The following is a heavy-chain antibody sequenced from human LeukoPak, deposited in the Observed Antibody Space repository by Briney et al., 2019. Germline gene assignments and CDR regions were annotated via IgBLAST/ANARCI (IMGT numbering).Heavy chain of an antibody. CDR1: GGSISSYS. V-gene: IGHV4-59*01. Sequence: SETLSLTCTVSGGSISSYSWSWIRRPPGKGLEWIGYIYSSGSTNYNPSLKGRVTISVDTSKNQFSLKLSSVTATDTAVYYCARVETSNYYYGMDVWGQGTTVTVSS. CDR3: ARVETSNYYYGMDV. J-gene: IGHJ6*02. CDR2: IYSSGST.